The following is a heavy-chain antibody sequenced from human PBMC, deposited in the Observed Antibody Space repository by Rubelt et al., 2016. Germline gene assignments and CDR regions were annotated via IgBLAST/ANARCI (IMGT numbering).Heavy chain of an antibody. Sequence: QLQLQESGPGLVKPSETLSLTCTVSGASISSSSYYWVWIRQPPGKGLEWIGSIPYSGSTYSNPSLKSRLSISVNTSKNHFSRRLGSLTAAETAVYYCARGLDSRGYPNWFDPWGQGTLVTVSS. CDR1: GASISSSSYY. CDR2: IPYSGST. J-gene: IGHJ5*02. V-gene: IGHV4-39*07. CDR3: ARGLDSRGYPNWFDP. D-gene: IGHD3-22*01.